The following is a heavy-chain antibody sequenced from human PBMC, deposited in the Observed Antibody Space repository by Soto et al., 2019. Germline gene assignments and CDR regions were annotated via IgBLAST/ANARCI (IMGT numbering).Heavy chain of an antibody. CDR3: ARDGTYGAIKIGPYY. V-gene: IGHV1-46*01. CDR1: GYTFTGYF. J-gene: IGHJ4*02. Sequence: ASVKVSCKASGYTFTGYFINWVRQAPGQGLEWMGIINPSGGSTSYAQKFQGRVTMTRDTSTSTVYMELSSLRSEDTAVYYCARDGTYGAIKIGPYYWGQGTLVTVSS. CDR2: INPSGGST. D-gene: IGHD4-17*01.